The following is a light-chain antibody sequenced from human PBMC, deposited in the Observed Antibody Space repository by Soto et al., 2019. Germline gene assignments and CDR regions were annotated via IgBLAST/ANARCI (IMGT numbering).Light chain of an antibody. J-gene: IGKJ1*01. CDR2: AAS. V-gene: IGKV1-9*01. Sequence: DIQLTQSPSFLSASVGDRVTITCRASQDISNYLVWYQQKPGKAPKPLIYAASTLQSGVPSRFSGSGSGTEFTLTISSLQPDDFATYYCQQYNSYSWTFGQGTKVDI. CDR1: QDISNY. CDR3: QQYNSYSWT.